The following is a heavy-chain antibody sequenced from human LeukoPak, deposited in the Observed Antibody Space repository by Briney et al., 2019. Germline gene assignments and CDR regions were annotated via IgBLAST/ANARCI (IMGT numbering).Heavy chain of an antibody. D-gene: IGHD3-22*01. CDR1: GFTFSDYY. J-gene: IGHJ3*02. V-gene: IGHV4-31*02. CDR2: IYYSGST. CDR3: ARGDDYYDSSGYYYGDI. Sequence: LRLSCAASGFTFSDYYMSWIRQHPGKGLEWIGYIYYSGSTYYNPSLKSRVTISVDTSKNQFSLKLSSVTAADTAVYYCARGDDYYDSSGYYYGDIWGQGTMVTVSS.